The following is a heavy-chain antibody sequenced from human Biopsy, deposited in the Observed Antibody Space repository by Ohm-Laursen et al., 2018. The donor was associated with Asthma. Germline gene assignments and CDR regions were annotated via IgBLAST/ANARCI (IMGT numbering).Heavy chain of an antibody. Sequence: GTLSLTCTVSGGSITSSSYYWGWIRQPPGKGMEWIGSMYHSGSPYYHPSLKSRATISVDTSKNQLSLKMSSVTAADTTVYFCVRHQYSSSWSTFDYWGQGALVTVSS. J-gene: IGHJ4*02. CDR1: GGSITSSSYY. D-gene: IGHD3-22*01. V-gene: IGHV4-39*01. CDR3: VRHQYSSSWSTFDY. CDR2: MYHSGSP.